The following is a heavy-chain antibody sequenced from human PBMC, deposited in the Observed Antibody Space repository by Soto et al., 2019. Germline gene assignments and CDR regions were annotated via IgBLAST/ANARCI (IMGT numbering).Heavy chain of an antibody. J-gene: IGHJ2*01. V-gene: IGHV3-9*01. CDR1: GFTFDDYA. D-gene: IGHD6-19*01. CDR3: AKKKYSGGWSARSYWYFDL. CDR2: ISWNSGSI. Sequence: EVQLVESGGGLVQPGRSLRLSCAASGFTFDDYAMHWVRQAPGKGLEWVSGISWNSGSIGYADSVKGRFTISRDNAKNSLYMQMNSLRAEDTALYYCAKKKYSGGWSARSYWYFDLWGRGTLVTVSS.